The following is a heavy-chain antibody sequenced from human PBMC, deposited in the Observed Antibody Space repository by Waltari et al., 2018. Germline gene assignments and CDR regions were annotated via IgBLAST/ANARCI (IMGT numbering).Heavy chain of an antibody. V-gene: IGHV1-69*08. J-gene: IGHJ6*02. Sequence: QVQLVQSGAEVKKPGSSVKVSCKASGGTFSSYAISWVRQAPGPGLEWMGRIIPIFGTANYAQKFQGRVTITADKSTSTAYMELSSLRSEDTAVYYCARASPYSSSFPYYYYGMDVWGQGTTVTVSS. D-gene: IGHD6-6*01. CDR3: ARASPYSSSFPYYYYGMDV. CDR1: GGTFSSYA. CDR2: IIPIFGTA.